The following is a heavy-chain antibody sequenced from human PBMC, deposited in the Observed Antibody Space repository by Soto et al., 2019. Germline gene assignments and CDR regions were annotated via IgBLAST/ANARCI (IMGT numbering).Heavy chain of an antibody. D-gene: IGHD3-10*02. CDR2: MSYDGSDT. CDR3: AIVRVADSALDH. CDR1: GFIFSNNG. J-gene: IGHJ4*02. V-gene: IGHV3-30*03. Sequence: QVQLVESGGGVVQPGRSLRLSCVGSGFIFSNNGMHWVRQTPGKGLEWVAFMSYDGSDTFYADSVKGRFTISRDNSKKARVLNMSNLRAEETAMYYCAIVRVADSALDHWGQVTLVTVSS.